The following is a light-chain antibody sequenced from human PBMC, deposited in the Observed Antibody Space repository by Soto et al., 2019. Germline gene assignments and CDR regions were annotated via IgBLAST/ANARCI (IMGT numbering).Light chain of an antibody. V-gene: IGKV3D-20*02. Sequence: IVMTQSPDTLSLSPGERATLSCRASQSVSSRLAWYRQKPGQAPRLLISDASSRATGIPDRFSGSGSGTDFTLTISSLQPEDFAVYYCQQRSNWPPITFGQGTRLEIK. CDR3: QQRSNWPPIT. J-gene: IGKJ5*01. CDR2: DAS. CDR1: QSVSSR.